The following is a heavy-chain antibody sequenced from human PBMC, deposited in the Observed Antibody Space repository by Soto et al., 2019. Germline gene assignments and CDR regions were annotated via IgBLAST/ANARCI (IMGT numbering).Heavy chain of an antibody. V-gene: IGHV4-38-2*01. Sequence: SETLSLTCAVSGYSISSGYYWGWIRQPPGKGLEWIGSIYHSGSTYYNASLKSRVTISVDTSKNQFSLKLTSVTDADTAVYYCASGIDFYYATDVWGQGTTVTVSS. CDR1: GYSISSGYY. CDR2: IYHSGST. J-gene: IGHJ6*01. CDR3: ASGIDFYYATDV.